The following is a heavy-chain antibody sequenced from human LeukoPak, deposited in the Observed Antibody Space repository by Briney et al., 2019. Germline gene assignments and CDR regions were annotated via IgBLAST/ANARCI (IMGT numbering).Heavy chain of an antibody. Sequence: GESLKISCKASGYNFTNYWIGWVRQMPGKVLESIGIRYPGDSDTRYSPSFQGQVTISADKSISTAYLQWSGLKASDTAMYYCARPLSMLRGVITREYWGQGTLVTVSS. J-gene: IGHJ4*02. D-gene: IGHD3-10*01. V-gene: IGHV5-51*01. CDR3: ARPLSMLRGVITREY. CDR1: GYNFTNYW. CDR2: RYPGDSDT.